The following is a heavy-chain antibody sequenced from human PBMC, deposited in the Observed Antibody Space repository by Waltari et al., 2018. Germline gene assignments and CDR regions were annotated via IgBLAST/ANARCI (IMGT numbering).Heavy chain of an antibody. CDR3: VRSDYGDYVGGYY. V-gene: IGHV3-21*01. Sequence: EVQLVESGGGLVKPGGSLRVSCAASGFTFSDYTMSWGRQTPGKGLEWVSSISSSSSFIYYADSVKGRFTISRDNAKNSLFLQMNSLRAEDTSVYYCVRSDYGDYVGGYYWGQGTVVTVSS. D-gene: IGHD4-17*01. J-gene: IGHJ4*02. CDR1: GFTFSDYT. CDR2: ISSSSSFI.